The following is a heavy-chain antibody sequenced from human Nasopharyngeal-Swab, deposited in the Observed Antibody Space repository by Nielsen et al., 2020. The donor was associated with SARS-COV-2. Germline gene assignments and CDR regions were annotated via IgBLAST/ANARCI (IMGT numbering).Heavy chain of an antibody. CDR3: TRGGYTHSMDV. J-gene: IGHJ6*02. CDR2: IDVDGSTT. D-gene: IGHD5-18*01. V-gene: IGHV3-74*01. CDR1: GFTINTYW. Sequence: GESLKISCAASGFTINTYWMFWVRRAPGKGLVWVSHIDVDGSTTNYADSVQGRFTISRDNAKNTLSLQMNSLRDEDSAMYYCTRGGYTHSMDVWGQGTTVTVSS.